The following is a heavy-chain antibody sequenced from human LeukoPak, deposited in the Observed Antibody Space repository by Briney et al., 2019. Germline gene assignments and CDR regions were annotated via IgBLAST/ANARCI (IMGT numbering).Heavy chain of an antibody. CDR1: GFTFSSYS. D-gene: IGHD2-2*01. CDR3: ARNPPAAFGPDI. Sequence: GGPLRLSCAASGFTFSSYSMNWARQAPGKGLEWVSSISSSSSYIYYADSVKGRFTISRENAKNALYLQMNSLRAEDTAVYYCARNPPAAFGPDIWGQGTMVTVSS. J-gene: IGHJ3*02. CDR2: ISSSSSYI. V-gene: IGHV3-21*01.